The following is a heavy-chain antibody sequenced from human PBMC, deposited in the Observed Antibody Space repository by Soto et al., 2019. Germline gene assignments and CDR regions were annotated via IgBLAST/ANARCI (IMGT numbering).Heavy chain of an antibody. Sequence: QLQLQESGPGLVKPSETLSLTCTVSGGSISSSSYYWGWIRQPPGKGLEWIGSIYYSGSTYYNPSLKSRLSISADTCKDQFSLTLSSVTGADTAVYYAAISGYSSSCRVDYWGQGTLVTVSS. J-gene: IGHJ4*02. CDR2: IYYSGST. D-gene: IGHD6-13*01. CDR3: AISGYSSSCRVDY. CDR1: GGSISSSSYY. V-gene: IGHV4-39*01.